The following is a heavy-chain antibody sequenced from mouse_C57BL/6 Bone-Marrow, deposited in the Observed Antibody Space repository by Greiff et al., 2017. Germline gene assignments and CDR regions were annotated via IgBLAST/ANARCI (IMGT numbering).Heavy chain of an antibody. CDR2: INPNYGTT. CDR1: GYSFPDYN. D-gene: IGHD1-1*01. CDR3: ARDYYGSSYRFAY. J-gene: IGHJ3*01. Sequence: EVKLMESGPELVKPGASVKISCKASGYSFPDYNMNWVKQSNGKSLEWIGVINPNYGTTSYNQKFKGKATLTVDQSSSTAYMQLNSLTSEDSAVYYCARDYYGSSYRFAYWGQGTLVTVSA. V-gene: IGHV1-39*01.